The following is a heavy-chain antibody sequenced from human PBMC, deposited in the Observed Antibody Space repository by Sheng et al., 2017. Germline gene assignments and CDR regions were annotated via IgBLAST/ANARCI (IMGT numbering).Heavy chain of an antibody. D-gene: IGHD6-13*01. V-gene: IGHV4-34*01. CDR3: ARGPQQLVPFDY. CDR2: INHSGST. CDR1: GGSFSGYY. Sequence: QVQLQQWGAGLLKPSETLSLTCAVYGGSFSGYYWSWIRQPPGRGLEWIGEINHSGSTNYNPSLKSRVTISVDTSKNQFSLKLSSVTAADTAVYYCARGPQQLVPFDYWGQGTLVTVSS. J-gene: IGHJ4*02.